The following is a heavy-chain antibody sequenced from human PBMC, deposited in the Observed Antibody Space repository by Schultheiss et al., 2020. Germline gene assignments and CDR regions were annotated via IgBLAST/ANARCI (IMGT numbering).Heavy chain of an antibody. J-gene: IGHJ6*02. Sequence: ASVKVSCKASGYTFTTYAMHWVRQAPGQRLEWMGWINAANGNRKYSQKLQGRITITRDTSASTAYMELSSLRSEDTAVYYCAREGGNTTDYYYGMDVWGQGTTVTVSS. D-gene: IGHD1-1*01. CDR2: INAANGNR. CDR3: AREGGNTTDYYYGMDV. CDR1: GYTFTTYA. V-gene: IGHV1-3*01.